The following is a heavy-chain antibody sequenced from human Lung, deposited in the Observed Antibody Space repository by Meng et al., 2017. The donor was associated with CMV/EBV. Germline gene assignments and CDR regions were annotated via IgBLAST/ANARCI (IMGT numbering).Heavy chain of an antibody. V-gene: IGHV3-7*01. Sequence: GESXKISCAASGFSLSAYWMTWVRQAPGQGLEWVANIKEDGSERDYVDSVEGRFTISRDNSRNSLFLEMNSLRVGDTAVYYCVRRRGVDAWGQGTTVTVSS. CDR1: GFSLSAYW. J-gene: IGHJ6*02. D-gene: IGHD6-25*01. CDR3: VRRRGVDA. CDR2: IKEDGSER.